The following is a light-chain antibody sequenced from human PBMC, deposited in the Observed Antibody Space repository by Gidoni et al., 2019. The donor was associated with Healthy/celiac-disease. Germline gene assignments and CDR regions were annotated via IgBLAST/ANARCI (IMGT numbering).Light chain of an antibody. V-gene: IGLV2-14*01. CDR1: SSDVGGYTY. CDR3: SSYTSSSTLVV. Sequence: QPALTQPASVFGSPGQPITISCTGTSSDVGGYTYVSWYQQHPGKAPKLMIYDVSNRPSGVSNRFSGSKSGNTASLTISGLQAEDEADYYCSSYTSSSTLVVFGGGTKLTVL. CDR2: DVS. J-gene: IGLJ2*01.